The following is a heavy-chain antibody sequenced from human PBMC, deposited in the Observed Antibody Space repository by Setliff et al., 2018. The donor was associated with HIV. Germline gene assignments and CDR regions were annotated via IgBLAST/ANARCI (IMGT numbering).Heavy chain of an antibody. Sequence: ASVKVSCKASGYTFTGFYMHWVRQAPGQGLEWMGRINPNSGDTNYAQKFQGRVTMTRDTSISTAYMELSRLRSDDTAVYYCARVLHCGGGCYTDAFDIWGQGTMVTVSS. V-gene: IGHV1-2*06. D-gene: IGHD2-21*01. CDR3: ARVLHCGGGCYTDAFDI. CDR1: GYTFTGFY. J-gene: IGHJ3*02. CDR2: INPNSGDT.